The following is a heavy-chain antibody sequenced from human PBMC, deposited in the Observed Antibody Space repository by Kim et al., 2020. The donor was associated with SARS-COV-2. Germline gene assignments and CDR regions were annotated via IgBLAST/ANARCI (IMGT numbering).Heavy chain of an antibody. CDR3: ARLSRIAVANRRGYYYYMDV. CDR2: IYYSWST. CDR1: GGSISSYY. Sequence: SETLSLTCTVSGGSISSYYWSWIRQPPGKGLEWIGYIYYSWSTNSNPSLKSRVTISVDTSKNQFSLKLSSVTAADTAVYYCARLSRIAVANRRGYYYYMDVWGKGTTVTVSS. D-gene: IGHD6-19*01. J-gene: IGHJ6*03. V-gene: IGHV4-59*08.